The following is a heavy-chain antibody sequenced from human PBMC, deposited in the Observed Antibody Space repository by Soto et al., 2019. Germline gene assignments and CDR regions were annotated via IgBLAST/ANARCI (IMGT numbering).Heavy chain of an antibody. Sequence: QVQLVESGGGVVQPGRSLRLSCAASGFTFSSYAMHWVRQAPGKGLEWVAVISYDGSNKYYADSVKGRFTISRDNSKNTLYLQMNSLRAEDTAVYYCARDLWSSNLYYYYYGMDVWGQGTTVTVSS. J-gene: IGHJ6*02. V-gene: IGHV3-30-3*01. CDR1: GFTFSSYA. D-gene: IGHD6-13*01. CDR3: ARDLWSSNLYYYYYGMDV. CDR2: ISYDGSNK.